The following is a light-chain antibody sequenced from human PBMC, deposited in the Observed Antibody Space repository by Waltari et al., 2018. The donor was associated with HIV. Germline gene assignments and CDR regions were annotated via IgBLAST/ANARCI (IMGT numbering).Light chain of an antibody. V-gene: IGLV1-51*01. J-gene: IGLJ2*01. CDR2: DNN. Sequence: QSVLTQPPSVSAAPGQKVTISCHGRSYSLENTYVSWYQHLPGTAPKLLIYDNNKRPSGIPDRFSGSKSGTSATLGITGLQTGDEADYYCGTWDTGLSVVLFGGGTKLTV. CDR3: GTWDTGLSVVL. CDR1: SYSLENTY.